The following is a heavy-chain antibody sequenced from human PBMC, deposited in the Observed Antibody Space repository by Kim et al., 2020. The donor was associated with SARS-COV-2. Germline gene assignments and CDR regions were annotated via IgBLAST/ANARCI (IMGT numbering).Heavy chain of an antibody. D-gene: IGHD3-9*01. CDR1: GYTFTGYY. CDR2: INPNSGGT. Sequence: ASVKVSCKASGYTFTGYYMHWVRQAPGQGLEWMGWINPNSGGTNYAQKFQGRVTMTRDTSISTAYMELSRLRSDDTAVYYCARGLRYFDWLPLLWYWGQGTLVTVSS. J-gene: IGHJ4*02. CDR3: ARGLRYFDWLPLLWY. V-gene: IGHV1-2*02.